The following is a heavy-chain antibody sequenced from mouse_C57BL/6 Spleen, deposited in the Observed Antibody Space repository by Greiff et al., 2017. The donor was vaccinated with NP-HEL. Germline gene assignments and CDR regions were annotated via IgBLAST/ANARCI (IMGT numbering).Heavy chain of an antibody. CDR3: ARAWGDSSGFDY. Sequence: QVQLQQSGAELVKPGASVKISCKASGYAFSSYWMNWVKQRPGKGLEWIGQIYPGDGDTNYNGKFKGKATLTADKSSSTAYMQPSSLTSEDSAVYFCARAWGDSSGFDYWGQGTTLTVSS. D-gene: IGHD3-2*02. CDR2: IYPGDGDT. CDR1: GYAFSSYW. V-gene: IGHV1-80*01. J-gene: IGHJ2*01.